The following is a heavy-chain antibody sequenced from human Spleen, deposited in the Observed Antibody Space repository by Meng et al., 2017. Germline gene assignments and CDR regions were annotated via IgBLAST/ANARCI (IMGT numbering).Heavy chain of an antibody. D-gene: IGHD5-12*01. J-gene: IGHJ4*02. CDR2: INPDGSST. CDR1: GFTFSRYW. V-gene: IGHV3-74*01. Sequence: EEQLVESGGGLVQPGGSLRLSCAASGFTFSRYWMHWVRQVPGQGLVWVSRINPDGSSTSYADSVKGRFTISRDNAKNTLYLQMTSLRAEDTAVYYCSKDYTGSDDYWGQGTLVTVSS. CDR3: SKDYTGSDDY.